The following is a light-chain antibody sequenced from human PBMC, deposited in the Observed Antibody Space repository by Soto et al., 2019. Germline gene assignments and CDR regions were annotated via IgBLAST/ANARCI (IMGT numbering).Light chain of an antibody. CDR3: YQNRNAQGT. J-gene: IGKJ1*01. V-gene: IGKV3-11*01. CDR1: QSVGTY. CDR2: GAS. Sequence: PVNQTFTPRSVATLSCRASQSVGTYVSWFQQKPGHPPRLLISGASNRAAGIPARFSGSGSGTDFSLTISSLEPEDFAVYYCYQNRNAQGTCGQGTK.